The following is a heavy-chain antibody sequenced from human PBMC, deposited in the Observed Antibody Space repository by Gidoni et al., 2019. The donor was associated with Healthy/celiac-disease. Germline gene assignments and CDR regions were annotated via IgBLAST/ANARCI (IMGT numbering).Heavy chain of an antibody. CDR2: ISSSSSYI. CDR3: ARDTFNWDSGSYGGFDY. Sequence: EVQLVESGGGLVKPGGSLRISCAASGFTFSSYSMNWVRQAPGKGLEWVSSISSSSSYIYYADSVKGRFTISRDNAKNSLYLQMNSLRAEDTAVYYCARDTFNWDSGSYGGFDYWGQGTLVTVSS. V-gene: IGHV3-21*01. J-gene: IGHJ4*02. D-gene: IGHD1-26*01. CDR1: GFTFSSYS.